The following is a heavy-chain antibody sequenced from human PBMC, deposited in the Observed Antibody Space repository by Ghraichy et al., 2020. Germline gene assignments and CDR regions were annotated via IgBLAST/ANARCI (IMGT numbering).Heavy chain of an antibody. J-gene: IGHJ6*02. CDR3: ARASRVVRFYYYDGMDV. Sequence: GGSLRLSCVGSGFTFSSYSMNWVRQSPGTGLEWVSYITSSGRTIFYADSVKGRFTISRDNAQNSLYLQMNSLRDEDTAVYYCARASRVVRFYYYDGMDVWGQGTPVTVSS. V-gene: IGHV3-48*02. D-gene: IGHD4-23*01. CDR2: ITSSGRTI. CDR1: GFTFSSYS.